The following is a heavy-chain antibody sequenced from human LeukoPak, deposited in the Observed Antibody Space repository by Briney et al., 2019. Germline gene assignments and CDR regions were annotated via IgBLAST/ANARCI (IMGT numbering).Heavy chain of an antibody. Sequence: SETLSLTCNVSGVSITTHYWSWIRQPPGKGLEWIGYIYSAGSANYDSSLKSRVTMSVDTSKNQFSLSLKSATAADTAVYYCARHVENLEGSGSYGYFDAWGRGTLVTVSS. CDR3: ARHVENLEGSGSYGYFDA. CDR1: GVSITTHY. D-gene: IGHD1-26*01. CDR2: IYSAGSA. J-gene: IGHJ4*02. V-gene: IGHV4-59*11.